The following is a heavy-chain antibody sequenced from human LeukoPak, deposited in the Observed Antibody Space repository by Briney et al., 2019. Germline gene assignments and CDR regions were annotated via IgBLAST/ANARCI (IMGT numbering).Heavy chain of an antibody. Sequence: SETLSLTCTVSGGSMDSYYWGWVRNPPAKGMGRIGYIYNSGSGTTNYNPSLKSRVTISVDPSKNQFSLKLSSVTAADTAVYYCARDSGADPFWGQGTLVTVSS. CDR3: ARDSGADPF. CDR1: GGSMDSYY. J-gene: IGHJ4*02. V-gene: IGHV4-59*13. D-gene: IGHD7-27*01. CDR2: IYNSGSGTT.